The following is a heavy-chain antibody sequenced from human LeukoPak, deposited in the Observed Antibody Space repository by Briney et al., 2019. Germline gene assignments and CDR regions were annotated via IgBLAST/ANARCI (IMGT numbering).Heavy chain of an antibody. CDR1: GGSISSGGYS. CDR2: IYHSGST. J-gene: IGHJ3*02. V-gene: IGHV4-30-2*01. CDR3: AREDYGGNSDAFDI. D-gene: IGHD4-23*01. Sequence: SQTLSLTCAVSGGSISSGGYSWSWLRQPPGKGLELIGYIYHSGSTYYNPSLKSRVTISVDKSKNQFSLKLSSVTAADTAVYYCAREDYGGNSDAFDIWGQGTMVTVSS.